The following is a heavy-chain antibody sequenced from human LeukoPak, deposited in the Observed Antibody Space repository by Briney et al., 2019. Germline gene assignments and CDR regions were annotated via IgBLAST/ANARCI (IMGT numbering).Heavy chain of an antibody. CDR2: IKQDGSEK. Sequence: GGSLRLSCAASGFTFKSYGMSWVRQAPGKGLEWVANIKQDGSEKYYVDSVKGRFTISRDNAKNSLYLQMNSLRAEDTAVYYCARRYDRAWDYWGQGTLVTVSS. CDR3: ARRYDRAWDY. J-gene: IGHJ4*02. CDR1: GFTFKSYG. D-gene: IGHD5-12*01. V-gene: IGHV3-7*04.